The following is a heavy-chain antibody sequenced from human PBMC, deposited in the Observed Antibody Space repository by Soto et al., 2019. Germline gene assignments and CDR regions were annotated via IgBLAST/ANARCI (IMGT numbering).Heavy chain of an antibody. J-gene: IGHJ4*02. CDR2: ISGGIT. Sequence: GGSLRLSCVASGFTFNNYAMSWVRQAPGKGLEWVSAISGGITYYADSVKGRFIISRDNSKNTLFLQMTSLRVEDTAVYYCATCIGGDCYSDYWGQGALVTVSS. CDR3: ATCIGGDCYSDY. CDR1: GFTFNNYA. V-gene: IGHV3-23*01. D-gene: IGHD2-21*02.